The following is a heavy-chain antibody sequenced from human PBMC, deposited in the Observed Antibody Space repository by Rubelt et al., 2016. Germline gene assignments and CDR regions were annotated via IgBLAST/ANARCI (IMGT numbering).Heavy chain of an antibody. CDR3: ARMAGNYYGMDV. V-gene: IGHV4-34*01. D-gene: IGHD5-24*01. CDR2: INHSGST. J-gene: IGHJ6*02. Sequence: QVQLQQWGAGLLKPSETLSLTCAVYGGSFSGYYWSWIRQPPGKGLEWIGEINHSGSTNYNPSLKSRVTISVDPSKNQFSLKQDSGTAADEAVYYCARMAGNYYGMDVWGQGTTVTVSS. CDR1: GGSFSGYY.